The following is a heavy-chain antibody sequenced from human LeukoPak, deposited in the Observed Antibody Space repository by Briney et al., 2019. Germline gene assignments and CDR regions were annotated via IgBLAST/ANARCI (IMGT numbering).Heavy chain of an antibody. CDR1: GGTFSSYA. Sequence: SVKVSCKASGGTFSSYAISWVRQAPGQGLEWMGGIIPIFGTANYAQKFQGRVTITTDESTSTAYMELSSLRSEDTAVYYCASICGRYYYDSSGTHAFDIWGQGTMVTVSS. V-gene: IGHV1-69*05. CDR3: ASICGRYYYDSSGTHAFDI. CDR2: IIPIFGTA. J-gene: IGHJ3*02. D-gene: IGHD3-22*01.